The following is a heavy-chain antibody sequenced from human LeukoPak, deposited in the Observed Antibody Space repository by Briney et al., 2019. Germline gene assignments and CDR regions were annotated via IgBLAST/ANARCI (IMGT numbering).Heavy chain of an antibody. CDR3: ASLGGASRGC. CDR1: GFTVSANN. D-gene: IGHD3-3*01. Sequence: GGSLRLSCTAPGFTVSANNMTWVRQAPGKGLEWVSLVYAGGATHYAESVKGRFTISRDSSKETLWLQMNSLTTDDTAVYYCASLGGASRGCWGQGTLVTVSS. CDR2: VYAGGAT. J-gene: IGHJ4*02. V-gene: IGHV3-66*02.